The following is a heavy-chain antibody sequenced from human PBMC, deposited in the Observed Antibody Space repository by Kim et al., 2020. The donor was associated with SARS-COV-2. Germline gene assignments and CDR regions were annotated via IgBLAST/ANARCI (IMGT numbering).Heavy chain of an antibody. V-gene: IGHV5-51*01. J-gene: IGHJ4*02. Sequence: GESLKISCKGSGYSFTSYWIGWVRQMPGKGLEWMGIIYPGDSDTRYSPSFQGQVTISADKSISTAYLQWSSLKASDTAMYYCARQGRQGWFGETSGGNSRPILSHFDFWGQGTQFTVSS. CDR3: ARQGRQGWFGETSGGNSRPILSHFDF. CDR2: IYPGDSDT. CDR1: GYSFTSYW. D-gene: IGHD3-10*01.